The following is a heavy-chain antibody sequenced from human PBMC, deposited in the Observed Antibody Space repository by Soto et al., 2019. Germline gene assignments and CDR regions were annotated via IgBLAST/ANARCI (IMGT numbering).Heavy chain of an antibody. V-gene: IGHV1-8*01. D-gene: IGHD5-12*01. CDR1: GYTFTSYD. CDR3: ARVDIVATIERGDFDY. Sequence: ASVKVSCKASGYTFTSYDINWVRQATGQGLEWMGWMNPNSGNTGYAQKFQGRVTMTRNTSISTAYMELSSLRSEDTAVYYCARVDIVATIERGDFDYWGQGTLVTVSS. J-gene: IGHJ4*02. CDR2: MNPNSGNT.